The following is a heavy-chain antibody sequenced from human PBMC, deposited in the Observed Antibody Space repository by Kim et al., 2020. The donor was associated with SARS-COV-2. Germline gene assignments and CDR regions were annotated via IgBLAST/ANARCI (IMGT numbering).Heavy chain of an antibody. V-gene: IGHV1-46*01. D-gene: IGHD4-17*01. J-gene: IGHJ3*02. CDR1: GYTFTSYY. CDR3: ARDVATSDYGDYSAFDI. Sequence: ASVKVSCKASGYTFTSYYMHWVRQAPGQGLEWMGIINPSGGSTSYAQKFQGRVTMTRDTSTSTVYMELSSLRSEDTAVYYCARDVATSDYGDYSAFDIWGPGTMVTASS. CDR2: INPSGGST.